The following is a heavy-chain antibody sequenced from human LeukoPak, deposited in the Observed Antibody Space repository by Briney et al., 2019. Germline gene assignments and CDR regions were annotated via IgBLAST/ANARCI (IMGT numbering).Heavy chain of an antibody. D-gene: IGHD3-22*01. CDR2: INHSGST. V-gene: IGHV4-34*01. J-gene: IGHJ4*02. CDR1: GGSFSGYY. CDR3: AITNYYDSSGFADPFDY. Sequence: SETLSLTCAVYGGSFSGYYWSWIRQPPGKGLEWIGEINHSGSTNYNPSLKSRVTISVDTSKNQFSLKLSSVTAADTAVYYCAITNYYDSSGFADPFDYWGQGTLVTVSS.